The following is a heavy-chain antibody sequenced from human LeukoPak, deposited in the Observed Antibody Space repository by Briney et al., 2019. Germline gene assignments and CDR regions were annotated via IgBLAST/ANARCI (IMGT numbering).Heavy chain of an antibody. CDR3: ARRRGSSGWYVG. J-gene: IGHJ4*02. Sequence: SETLSLTCTVSGGSVSSGSYCWSWIRQPPGKGLEWIGNIYYSGTTNYNPSLKSRVTISVDTSKNQFSLKLSSVTAADTAVYYCARRRGSSGWYVGWGQGTLVTVSS. CDR2: IYYSGTT. V-gene: IGHV4-61*01. CDR1: GGSVSSGSYC. D-gene: IGHD6-19*01.